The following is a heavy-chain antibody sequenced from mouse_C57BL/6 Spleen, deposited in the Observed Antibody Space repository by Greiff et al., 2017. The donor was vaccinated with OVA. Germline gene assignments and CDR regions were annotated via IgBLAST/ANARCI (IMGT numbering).Heavy chain of an antibody. CDR3: ARTEGDYDVYFDY. CDR1: GYTFTDHT. Sequence: LQESDAELVKPGASVKISCKVSGYTFTDHTIHWMKQRPEQGLEWIGYIYPRDGSTKYNEKFKGKATLTADKSSSTAYMQLNSLTSEDSAVYFCARTEGDYDVYFDYWGQGTTLTVSS. CDR2: IYPRDGST. V-gene: IGHV1-78*01. J-gene: IGHJ2*01. D-gene: IGHD2-4*01.